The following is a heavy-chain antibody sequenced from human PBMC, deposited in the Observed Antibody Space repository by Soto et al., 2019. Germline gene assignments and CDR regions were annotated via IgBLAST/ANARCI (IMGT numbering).Heavy chain of an antibody. D-gene: IGHD3-10*01. Sequence: QVQLVQSGAEVKKPGASVKVSCKASGYTFTSYAMHWVRQAPGQRLEWMGWINAGNGNTKYSQKFQGRVTITRDTSASTAYMELSSLRSEDTAVYYCARSPRGSGSYYKSWGQGTLVTVSS. V-gene: IGHV1-3*01. CDR2: INAGNGNT. J-gene: IGHJ4*02. CDR1: GYTFTSYA. CDR3: ARSPRGSGSYYKS.